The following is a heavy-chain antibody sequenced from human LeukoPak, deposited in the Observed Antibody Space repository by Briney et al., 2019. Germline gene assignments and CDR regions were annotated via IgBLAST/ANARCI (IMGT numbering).Heavy chain of an antibody. CDR1: GYTLTELF. CDR2: FDPEDGET. V-gene: IGHV1-24*01. CDR3: ATLKASAFDI. Sequence: GSVKVSRKGSGYTLTELFMHWVRQAPGKRVEWMGGFDPEDGETIYAQKFQGRVTMTEDTSTDTAYMELSSLRSEDTAVYYCATLKASAFDIWGQGTMVTVSS. J-gene: IGHJ3*02.